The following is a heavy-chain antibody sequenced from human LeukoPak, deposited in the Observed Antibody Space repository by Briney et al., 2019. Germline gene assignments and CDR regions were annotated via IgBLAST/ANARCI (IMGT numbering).Heavy chain of an antibody. D-gene: IGHD5-12*01. CDR3: AKGRASAGGYSGYDWGDWFDP. CDR1: GYTFTSYY. V-gene: IGHV1-8*03. CDR2: MSSKSGHT. J-gene: IGHJ5*02. Sequence: ASVKVSCKASGYTFTSYYMHWVRQATGQGLQWMGWMSSKSGHTAYAQKFQGRVIFTRNISISTAYMEVSSLTSEDTAVYYCAKGRASAGGYSGYDWGDWFDPWGQGTLVTVSS.